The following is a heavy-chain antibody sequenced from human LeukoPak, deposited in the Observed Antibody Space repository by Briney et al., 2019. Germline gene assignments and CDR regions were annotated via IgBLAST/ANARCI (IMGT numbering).Heavy chain of an antibody. Sequence: GGSLRLSCAASGFTFNTFWMTWVRQAPGKGLEWVANIKQDGSEKYYVDSVKGRFTISRDNSKNTLYLQMNSLRAEDTAVYYCAKTTGYSSGWFDSYFDYWGQGTLVTVSS. CDR2: IKQDGSEK. V-gene: IGHV3-7*01. J-gene: IGHJ4*02. CDR3: AKTTGYSSGWFDSYFDY. D-gene: IGHD6-19*01. CDR1: GFTFNTFW.